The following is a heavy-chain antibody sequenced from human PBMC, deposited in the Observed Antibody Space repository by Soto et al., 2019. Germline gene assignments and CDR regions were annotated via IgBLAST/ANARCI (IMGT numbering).Heavy chain of an antibody. Sequence: QVQLVESGGGVVQPGRSLRLSCAASGFTFSSYAMQWVRQAPGKGLEWVAVISYDGSNKYYADSVKGRFTISRDNSKNTVSLHMNSMRAEDTAVYCCARPDYGSGSYPDYWGQGTLVTVSS. CDR2: ISYDGSNK. V-gene: IGHV3-30-3*01. CDR3: ARPDYGSGSYPDY. CDR1: GFTFSSYA. J-gene: IGHJ4*02. D-gene: IGHD3-10*01.